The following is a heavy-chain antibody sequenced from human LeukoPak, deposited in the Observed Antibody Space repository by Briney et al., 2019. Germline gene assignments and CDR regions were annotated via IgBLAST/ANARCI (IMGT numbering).Heavy chain of an antibody. D-gene: IGHD3-10*01. CDR3: ASRYGLGNYRQRFDY. CDR1: GGSISSNYHY. CDR2: VYYSGST. J-gene: IGHJ4*02. V-gene: IGHV4-39*07. Sequence: KPSETLSLTCTVSGGSISSNYHYWGWIRQPPGKGLEWIGSVYYSGSTYYNPSLKSRVTISLDTSKNQFSLKVSSVTAADTAVYYCASRYGLGNYRQRFDYWDQGSLVTVSS.